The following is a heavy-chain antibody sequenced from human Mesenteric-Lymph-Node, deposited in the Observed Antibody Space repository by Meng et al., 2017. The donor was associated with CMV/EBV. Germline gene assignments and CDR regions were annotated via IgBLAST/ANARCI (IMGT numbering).Heavy chain of an antibody. CDR2: ISAYNGNT. CDR3: ARVGKDIVSYYYYGMDV. D-gene: IGHD2-15*01. CDR1: GYTFTSYG. J-gene: IGHJ6*02. V-gene: IGHV1-18*01. Sequence: ASVKVSCKASGYTFTSYGISWVRQAPGQGLEWMGWISAYNGNTNCAQKLQGRVTMTTDTSTSTAYMELRSLRSDDTAVYYCARVGKDIVSYYYYGMDVWGQGTTVTVSS.